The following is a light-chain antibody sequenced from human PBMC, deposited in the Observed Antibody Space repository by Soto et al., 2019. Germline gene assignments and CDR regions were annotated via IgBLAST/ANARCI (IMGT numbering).Light chain of an antibody. CDR3: QQYGTSPRT. J-gene: IGKJ1*01. V-gene: IGKV3-20*01. CDR2: GAS. Sequence: EIVLTQSPGTLSLSPGERATFSCRASQSVSSSYLAWYQQKPGQAPRLLIYGASIRATGIPDRFSGSGSETDFTLTISRLEPEDFAVYYCQQYGTSPRTFGQGTKVDIK. CDR1: QSVSSSY.